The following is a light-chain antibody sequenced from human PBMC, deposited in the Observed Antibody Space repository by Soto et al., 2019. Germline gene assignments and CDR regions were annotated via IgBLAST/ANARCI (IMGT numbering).Light chain of an antibody. Sequence: QSALTQPASVSGSPGQSITISCTGTSSDVGGYNYVSWFQQHPGKAPKLMIYVVSNRPSGISNRFSGSKSGNTASLTISGLQAEDEADYYCSSYTTGSSWVFGGCTKLTVL. CDR1: SSDVGGYNY. V-gene: IGLV2-14*01. J-gene: IGLJ3*02. CDR2: VVS. CDR3: SSYTTGSSWV.